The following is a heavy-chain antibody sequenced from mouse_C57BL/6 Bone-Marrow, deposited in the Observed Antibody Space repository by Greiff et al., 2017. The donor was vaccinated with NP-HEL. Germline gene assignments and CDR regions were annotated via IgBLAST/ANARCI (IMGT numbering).Heavy chain of an antibody. CDR1: GFTFSSYT. CDR2: ISGGGGNT. V-gene: IGHV5-9*01. Sequence: EVQLVESGGGLVKPGGSLKLSCAASGFTFSSYTMSWVRQTPEKRLEWVATISGGGGNTYYPYSVKGRFTISRDNAKNTLYLQMSSLRSEDTALYYCARITTAAWFAYWGQGTLVTVSA. J-gene: IGHJ3*01. D-gene: IGHD1-1*01. CDR3: ARITTAAWFAY.